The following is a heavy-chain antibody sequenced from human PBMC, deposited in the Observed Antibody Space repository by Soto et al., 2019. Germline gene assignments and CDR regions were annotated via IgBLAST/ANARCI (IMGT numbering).Heavy chain of an antibody. CDR2: INHSGST. CDR3: AREVSQYYDFWSGYSDYYYYYYMDV. Sequence: QVQLQQWGAGLLKPSETLSLTCAVYGGSFSGYYWSWIRQPPGKGLEWIGEINHSGSTNYNPSLKSRVTTSVDTSKNQCSLKLSSVTAADTAVYYCAREVSQYYDFWSGYSDYYYYYYMDVWGKGTTVTVSS. J-gene: IGHJ6*03. D-gene: IGHD3-3*01. CDR1: GGSFSGYY. V-gene: IGHV4-34*01.